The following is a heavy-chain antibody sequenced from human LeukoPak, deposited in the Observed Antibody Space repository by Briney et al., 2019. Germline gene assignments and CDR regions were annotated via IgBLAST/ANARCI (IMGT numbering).Heavy chain of an antibody. Sequence: GGSLRLSCAASGFTLSSYWMSWVRQAPGKGLEWVANIKQDGSEKYYVDSVKGRFTISRDNAKNSLYLQMNSLRAEDTAVYYCAKAIVNYGSGTYLTDWGQGTLVTVSS. CDR2: IKQDGSEK. CDR3: AKAIVNYGSGTYLTD. CDR1: GFTLSSYW. D-gene: IGHD3-10*01. J-gene: IGHJ4*02. V-gene: IGHV3-7*05.